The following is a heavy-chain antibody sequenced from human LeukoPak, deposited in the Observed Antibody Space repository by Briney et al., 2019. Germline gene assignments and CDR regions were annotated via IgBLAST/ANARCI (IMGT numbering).Heavy chain of an antibody. J-gene: IGHJ4*02. V-gene: IGHV4-39*01. CDR3: ARHLPYSSSSYFNC. CDR1: GGSISSNNYY. CDR2: IFYSGNT. D-gene: IGHD6-6*01. Sequence: SETLSLTCTVSGGSISSNNYYWGWIRQPPGKGREWIGSIFYSGNTYYNPSLKSRVTISVDASKNPFSLKLSYVTAADTAVYYCARHLPYSSSSYFNCWGQGTLVTVSS.